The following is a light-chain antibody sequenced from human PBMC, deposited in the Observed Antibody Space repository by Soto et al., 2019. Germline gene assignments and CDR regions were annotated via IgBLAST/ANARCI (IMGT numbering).Light chain of an antibody. CDR3: QHRSNWPLT. Sequence: EIVLTQSPGTLSLSPGERATLSCRASQSVTSSYLAWYQQKPGQSPRLLISGASSRATGIPARFSGSGSGTDFTLTISSLEPEDFAVYYCQHRSNWPLTFGGGTKVDIK. J-gene: IGKJ4*01. CDR1: QSVTSSY. CDR2: GAS. V-gene: IGKV3-11*01.